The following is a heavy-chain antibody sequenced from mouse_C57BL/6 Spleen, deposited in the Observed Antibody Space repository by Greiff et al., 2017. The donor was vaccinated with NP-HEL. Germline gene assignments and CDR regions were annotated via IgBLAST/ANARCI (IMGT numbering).Heavy chain of an antibody. CDR1: GYAFSSSW. CDR2: IYPGDGDT. J-gene: IGHJ3*01. CDR3: ARQGYDRGFAY. V-gene: IGHV1-82*01. Sequence: QVQLQQSGPELVKPGASVKISCKASGYAFSSSWMNWVKQRPGKGLEWIGRIYPGDGDTNYNGKFKGKATLTADKSSSTAYMQLSSLTSEDSAVYFCARQGYDRGFAYWGQGTLVTVSA. D-gene: IGHD2-2*01.